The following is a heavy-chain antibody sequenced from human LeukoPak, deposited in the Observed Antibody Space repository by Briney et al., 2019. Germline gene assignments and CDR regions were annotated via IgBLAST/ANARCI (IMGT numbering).Heavy chain of an antibody. CDR2: ITISSSYI. CDR1: GFTFSSFS. J-gene: IGHJ5*02. CDR3: ARDPRAYCGGDCYLGFDP. D-gene: IGHD2-21*02. V-gene: IGHV3-21*01. Sequence: GGSLRLSCAASGFTFSSFSMNWVRQAPQKGLEWVSSITISSSYISYADSVKGRFTISRDNAKNLLYLQMNSLRAEDTAVYYCARDPRAYCGGDCYLGFDPWGQGTLVTVSS.